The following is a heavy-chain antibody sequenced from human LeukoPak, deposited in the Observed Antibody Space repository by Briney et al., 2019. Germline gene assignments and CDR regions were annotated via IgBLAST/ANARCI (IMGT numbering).Heavy chain of an antibody. CDR1: GHTFTGYY. CDR3: ARDKFIAGRQQAFDI. J-gene: IGHJ3*02. D-gene: IGHD6-6*01. Sequence: ASVKVSCKASGHTFTGYYMHWVRQAPGQGLEWMGWINPNSGGTNYAQKFQGRVTMTRDTSISTVYMELSRLRSDDTAVYYCARDKFIAGRQQAFDIWGQGTMVTVSS. CDR2: INPNSGGT. V-gene: IGHV1-2*02.